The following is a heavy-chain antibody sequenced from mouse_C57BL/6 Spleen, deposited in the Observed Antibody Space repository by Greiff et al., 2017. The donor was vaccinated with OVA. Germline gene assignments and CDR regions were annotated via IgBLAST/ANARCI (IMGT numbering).Heavy chain of an antibody. CDR3: ALIYNYDSDYAVDY. Sequence: QVQLKQSGAELVKPGASVKISCKASGYAFSSYWMNWVKQRPGQGLEWIGKIYPGDGDTNYNGKFKGKATLTADQSSSTAYMQLSSLTSEDSAVYSCALIYNYDSDYAVDYWGQGTTRTVSS. J-gene: IGHJ2*01. CDR2: IYPGDGDT. CDR1: GYAFSSYW. V-gene: IGHV1-80*01. D-gene: IGHD1-1*01.